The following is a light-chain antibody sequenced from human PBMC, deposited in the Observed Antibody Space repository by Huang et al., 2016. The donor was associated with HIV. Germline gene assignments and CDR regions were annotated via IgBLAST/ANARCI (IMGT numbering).Light chain of an antibody. CDR1: QSISNY. V-gene: IGKV1-39*01. Sequence: DIQMIQSPSSLSASVGDRVTVTCRASQSISNYFNWYQQKPGKAPTLLIYAASSLQSGVPSRFSGSGYVTDFTLTITSLQAEDFATYYCQQSYSTPWTFGQGTKVEIK. CDR2: AAS. J-gene: IGKJ1*01. CDR3: QQSYSTPWT.